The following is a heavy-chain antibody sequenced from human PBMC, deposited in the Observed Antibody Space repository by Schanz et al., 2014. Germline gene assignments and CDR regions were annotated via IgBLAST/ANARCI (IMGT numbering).Heavy chain of an antibody. CDR3: ARGVRIDY. CDR1: GFIFSNSW. D-gene: IGHD3-3*01. Sequence: EVQFLEPGGGLVQPGGSLRLSCAASGFIFSNSWMSWVRQAPGKGLEWVANIKQDGSEKYYVDSVKGRFTISRDNAKNSLYLQMNSLTAEDTAVYYCARGVRIDYWGQGTLVTVSS. V-gene: IGHV3-7*01. CDR2: IKQDGSEK. J-gene: IGHJ4*02.